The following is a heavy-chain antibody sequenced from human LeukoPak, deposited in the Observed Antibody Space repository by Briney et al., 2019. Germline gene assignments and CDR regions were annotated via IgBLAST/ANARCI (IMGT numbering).Heavy chain of an antibody. J-gene: IGHJ4*02. CDR3: AKPRDTSGIVDY. CDR2: LSGSGATT. CDR1: GFTFSSYA. Sequence: GGSLRLSCAASGFTFSSYAMSWVRQAPGEGLEWVSALSGSGATTYNADSVKGRFTISRDNSKNTLYLQMNSLRAEDTAIYYCAKPRDTSGIVDYWGQGTLVTVSS. D-gene: IGHD3-22*01. V-gene: IGHV3-23*01.